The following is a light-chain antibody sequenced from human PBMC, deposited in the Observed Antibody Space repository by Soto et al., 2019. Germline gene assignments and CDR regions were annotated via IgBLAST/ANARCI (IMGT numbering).Light chain of an antibody. J-gene: IGKJ1*01. V-gene: IGKV1-5*03. CDR3: QHYNSYSEA. Sequence: DIQITQAPSTLSRSVGDSVTITCXASQTISSWLAWYQQKPGKAPKLLIYKASTLKSGVPSRFSGSGSGTEFTLTISSLQPDDFATYYCQHYNSYSEAFGQGTKVDIK. CDR2: KAS. CDR1: QTISSW.